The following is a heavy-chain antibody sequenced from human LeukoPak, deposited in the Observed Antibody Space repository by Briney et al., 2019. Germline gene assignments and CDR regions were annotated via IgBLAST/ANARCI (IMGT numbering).Heavy chain of an antibody. J-gene: IGHJ4*02. CDR3: AKDRGPLLDSGSYYFYY. CDR2: ISGSGGST. D-gene: IGHD1-26*01. CDR1: GFTFSSYG. V-gene: IGHV3-23*01. Sequence: PGGSLRLSCAASGFTFSSYGMSWVRHAPGEGLEWVSAISGSGGSTYYADSVKGRFTISRDNSKNTLYLQMNSLRAEDTAVYYCAKDRGPLLDSGSYYFYYWGQGTLVTVSS.